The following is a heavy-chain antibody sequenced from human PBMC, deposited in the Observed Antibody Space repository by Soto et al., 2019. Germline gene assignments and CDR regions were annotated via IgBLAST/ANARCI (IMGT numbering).Heavy chain of an antibody. J-gene: IGHJ4*02. D-gene: IGHD6-13*01. CDR1: GFTVSSNY. Sequence: PGGSLRLSCAASGFTVSSNYMSWVRQAPGKGLEWVSVIYSGGSAYYADSVKGRYTISRDNSKNTLYLQMNSLRAEDTAVYYCARDIGSWLDYWGQGTLVTVSS. CDR2: IYSGGSA. V-gene: IGHV3-66*01. CDR3: ARDIGSWLDY.